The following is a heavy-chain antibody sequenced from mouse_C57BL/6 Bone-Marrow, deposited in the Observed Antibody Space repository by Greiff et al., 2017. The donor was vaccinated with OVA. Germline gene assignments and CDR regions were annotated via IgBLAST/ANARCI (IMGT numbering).Heavy chain of an antibody. Sequence: DVQLQESGPGLVKPSQSLSLTCSVTGYSITSGYYWNWIRQFPGNKLEWMGYISYDGSNNYNPSLKNRISITRDTSKNQFFLKLNSVTTEDTATYYCAFRAYWGQGTLVTVSA. J-gene: IGHJ3*01. CDR1: GYSITSGYY. CDR3: AFRAY. CDR2: ISYDGSN. V-gene: IGHV3-6*01.